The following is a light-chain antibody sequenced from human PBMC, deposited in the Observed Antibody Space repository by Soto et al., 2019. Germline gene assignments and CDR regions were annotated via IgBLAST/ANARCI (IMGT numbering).Light chain of an antibody. V-gene: IGKV3-15*01. CDR1: QSVSTF. CDR2: GAS. J-gene: IGKJ5*01. CDR3: QQHNDWPT. Sequence: EVVLTQSPATLSLSPGERAALSCRASQSVSTFLAWYQQKPGQAPRLLIYGASTRATGVPARFSGSGSGTEFILTISSVESEDFAIYYCQQHNDWPTFGQGTRLEIK.